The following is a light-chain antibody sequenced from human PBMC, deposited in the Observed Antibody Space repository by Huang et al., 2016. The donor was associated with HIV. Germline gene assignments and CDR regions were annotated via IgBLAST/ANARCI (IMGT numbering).Light chain of an antibody. CDR1: QSVVNN. V-gene: IGKV3-15*01. CDR3: QQYHYWPPIT. Sequence: EIVMTQSPATLSVSPGERATLSCRASQSVVNNLAWYQQEPGQAPRLLIYGASTRATGIPVRFSGSGSGTEFTLTISSLQSEDFAVYYCQQYHYWPPITFGQGTRLEIK. CDR2: GAS. J-gene: IGKJ5*01.